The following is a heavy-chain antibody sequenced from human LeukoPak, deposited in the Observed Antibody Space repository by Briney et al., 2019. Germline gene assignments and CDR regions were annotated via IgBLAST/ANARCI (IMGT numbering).Heavy chain of an antibody. CDR2: ISGYNGKT. J-gene: IGHJ6*04. CDR1: GYIFKSYG. V-gene: IGHV1-18*01. Sequence: GASVKVSCKASGYIFKSYGVNWVRQAPGQGLEWVGWISGYNGKTDYAQRFQGRVTMTRDTSTSTAYMELRSLRSEDTAVYYCARSGILVAGVRMDVWGKGTTVIVSS. CDR3: ARSGILVAGVRMDV. D-gene: IGHD1-26*01.